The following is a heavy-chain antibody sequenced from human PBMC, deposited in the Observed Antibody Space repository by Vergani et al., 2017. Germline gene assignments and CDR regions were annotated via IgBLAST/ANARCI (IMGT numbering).Heavy chain of an antibody. Sequence: QVQLQESGPGLVKPSQTLSLTCTVSGGSISSGSYYWSWIRQPAGKGLEWIGRIYTSGSTNYNPSLKSRVTISVDTSKNQFSLKLSSVAAADTAVYYCARATIIGGYALDIWGQGTMVTVSS. J-gene: IGHJ3*02. CDR1: GGSISSGSYY. CDR3: ARATIIGGYALDI. V-gene: IGHV4-61*02. D-gene: IGHD5-24*01. CDR2: IYTSGST.